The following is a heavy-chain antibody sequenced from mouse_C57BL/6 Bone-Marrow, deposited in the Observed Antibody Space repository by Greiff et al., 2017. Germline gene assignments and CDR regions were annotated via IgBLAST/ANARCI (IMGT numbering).Heavy chain of an antibody. J-gene: IGHJ2*01. Sequence: EVKLVESGGDLVKPGGSLKLSCAASGFTFSSYGMSWVRQTPDKGLEWVATISSGSSYTYYPDSVKGRFTISRDNAKNTLYLQLSSLTSEDTAMYYCASHRYYYSSCYDYWGQGTTLTVSS. CDR2: ISSGSSYT. CDR3: ASHRYYYSSCYDY. D-gene: IGHD1-1*01. CDR1: GFTFSSYG. V-gene: IGHV5-6*01.